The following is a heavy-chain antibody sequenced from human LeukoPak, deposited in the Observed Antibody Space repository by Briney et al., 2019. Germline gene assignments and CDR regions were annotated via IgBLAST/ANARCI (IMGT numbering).Heavy chain of an antibody. CDR1: GGTFSSYA. Sequence: SVKVSCKASGGTFSSYAISWVRQAPGQGLEWMGGIIPIFGTANYAQKFQGRVTITADKSTSTAYMELSSLRSEDTAVYYCVRAVLVVVTAIRRENAFDIWGQGTMVTVSS. CDR2: IIPIFGTA. J-gene: IGHJ3*02. D-gene: IGHD2-21*02. V-gene: IGHV1-69*06. CDR3: VRAVLVVVTAIRRENAFDI.